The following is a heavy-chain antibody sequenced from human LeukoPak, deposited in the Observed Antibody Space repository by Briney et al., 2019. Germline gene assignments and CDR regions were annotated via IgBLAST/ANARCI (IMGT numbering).Heavy chain of an antibody. Sequence: PSETLSLTCTVSGGSISSYYWSWIRQPPGKGLEWIGYIYYSGSTNYNPSLKSRVTISVDTSKNQFSLKLSSVTAADTAVYYCARKSLHSGYDPTGFDPWGQGTLVTVSS. CDR3: ARKSLHSGYDPTGFDP. CDR2: IYYSGST. D-gene: IGHD5-12*01. V-gene: IGHV4-59*01. J-gene: IGHJ5*02. CDR1: GGSISSYY.